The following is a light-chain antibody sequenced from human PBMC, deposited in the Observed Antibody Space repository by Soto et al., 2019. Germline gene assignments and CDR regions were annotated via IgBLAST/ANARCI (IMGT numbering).Light chain of an antibody. V-gene: IGKV3-11*01. CDR2: DAS. J-gene: IGKJ2*01. CDR1: QSVSDY. CDR3: EQRSIWPLYT. Sequence: EIVLTQSPATLSLSPGERATLSCRASQSVSDYLAWYQQKPGQAPRLLIYDASNRATGIPARFSGSGFGTDFTLTISSLEPEDFAVYYCEQRSIWPLYTFGQGTKL.